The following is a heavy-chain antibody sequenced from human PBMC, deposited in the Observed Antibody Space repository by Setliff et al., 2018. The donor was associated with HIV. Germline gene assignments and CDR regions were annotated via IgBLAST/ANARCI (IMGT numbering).Heavy chain of an antibody. Sequence: SGPTLVNPTQTLTLTCTFSGFSLSTGAMCVSWIRQPPGKALEWLARIDWDDDKYYSTSLKTRLTISKDTSKNQVLLTMTSLDPVDTATYYCARTLFWSENYYMDVWGKGTTVTVSS. J-gene: IGHJ6*03. D-gene: IGHD3-3*01. CDR1: GFSLSTGAMC. V-gene: IGHV2-70*11. CDR3: ARTLFWSENYYMDV. CDR2: IDWDDDK.